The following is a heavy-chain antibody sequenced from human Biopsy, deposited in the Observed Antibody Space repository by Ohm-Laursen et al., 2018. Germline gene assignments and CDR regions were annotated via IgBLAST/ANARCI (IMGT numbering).Heavy chain of an antibody. CDR1: GGSISNYY. CDR2: IYSSGST. J-gene: IGHJ5*02. Sequence: SDTLSLTCTVSGGSISNYYWSWIRQPAGQGLEWIGRIYSSGSTNYNPSLKSRVIMSVDTSKNQFSLILSSMTAADTAVYYCAREPRIAAVAYIDPWGQGTLVTVSS. V-gene: IGHV4-4*07. D-gene: IGHD6-13*01. CDR3: AREPRIAAVAYIDP.